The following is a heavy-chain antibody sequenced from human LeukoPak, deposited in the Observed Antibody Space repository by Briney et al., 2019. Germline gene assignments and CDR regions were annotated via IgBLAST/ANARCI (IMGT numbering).Heavy chain of an antibody. CDR1: GFTFSSYA. CDR3: AKDGYYESSGYSYFDY. CDR2: ISGSGGTT. V-gene: IGHV3-23*01. Sequence: GGSLRLSCAASGFTFSSYAMSWVRQAPGKGLEWVSAISGSGGTTHYADSVKGRFTTSRDNSKNTLSLQMNSLRAEDTAVYYCAKDGYYESSGYSYFDYWGQGTLVTVSS. J-gene: IGHJ4*02. D-gene: IGHD3-22*01.